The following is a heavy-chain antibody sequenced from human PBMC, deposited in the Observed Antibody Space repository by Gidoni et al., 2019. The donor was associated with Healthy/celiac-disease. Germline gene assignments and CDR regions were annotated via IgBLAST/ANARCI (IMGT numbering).Heavy chain of an antibody. CDR1: GYTFTGYY. Sequence: QVQLVQSGAEVKKTGASVKVSCKASGYTFTGYYMHWVRQAPGQGLEWMGWIKPNSGGTNYAQKFQGRVTMTRDTSISTAYMELSRLRSDDTAVYYCARGPDAPRRDITMIVVVQPWGQGTLVTVSS. V-gene: IGHV1-2*02. CDR3: ARGPDAPRRDITMIVVVQP. D-gene: IGHD3-22*01. CDR2: IKPNSGGT. J-gene: IGHJ5*02.